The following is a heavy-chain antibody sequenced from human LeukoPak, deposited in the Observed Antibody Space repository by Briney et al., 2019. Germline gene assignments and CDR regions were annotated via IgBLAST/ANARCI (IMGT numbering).Heavy chain of an antibody. CDR3: VIASSNVPFDY. V-gene: IGHV1-2*02. J-gene: IGHJ4*02. CDR1: GNTFTGYY. Sequence: GASVKVSCKASGNTFTGYYMHWVRQAPGQGLEWMGWINPNSGGTNYAQKFQGRVTMTRDTSISTAYMELSRLRSDDTAVYYCVIASSNVPFDYWGQGTLVTVSS. CDR2: INPNSGGT. D-gene: IGHD6-6*01.